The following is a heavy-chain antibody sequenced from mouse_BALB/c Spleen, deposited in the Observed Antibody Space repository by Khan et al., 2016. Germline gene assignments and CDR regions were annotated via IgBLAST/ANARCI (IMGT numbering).Heavy chain of an antibody. D-gene: IGHD2-1*01. CDR3: ASYGNFDY. V-gene: IGHV1-54*01. J-gene: IGHJ2*01. CDR2: INPGSGGT. CDR1: GYAFTNFL. Sequence: QVQLQQPGAELVRPGTSVKVSCKASGYAFTNFLIQWVKQRPGQGLERVGVINPGSGGTNYNEKFKDKGTLTADRSSSTAYMQLSSLTSGDSAVYFCASYGNFDYWGQGTTLTVSS.